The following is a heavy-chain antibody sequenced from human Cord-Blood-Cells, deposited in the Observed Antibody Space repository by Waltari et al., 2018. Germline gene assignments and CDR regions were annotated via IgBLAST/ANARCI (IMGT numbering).Heavy chain of an antibody. CDR2: IIPIFGTA. CDR1: GATFSSYA. CDR3: ARDRGVTVVTGDAFDI. V-gene: IGHV1-69*06. Sequence: QVQLVQSGAEVKQPGSSVKVSCQASGATFSSYALSWVRQAPGQGLEWMGGIIPIFGTANYAQKFQGRVTITADKATSTAYMELSSLRSEDTAVYYCARDRGVTVVTGDAFDIWGQGTMVTVSS. D-gene: IGHD2-15*01. J-gene: IGHJ3*02.